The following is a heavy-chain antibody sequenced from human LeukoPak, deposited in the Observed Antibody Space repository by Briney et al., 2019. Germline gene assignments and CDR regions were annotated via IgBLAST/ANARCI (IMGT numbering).Heavy chain of an antibody. CDR2: ISGTSHLI. J-gene: IGHJ4*02. V-gene: IGHV3-48*02. CDR1: GFSFSNFW. D-gene: IGHD3-3*01. Sequence: GGSLRLSCAASGFSFSNFWMSWVRQSPGKGLEWVSYISGTSHLIYYADSVKGRFTISRDNAKNSLYLQMSSLRDGDTAVYYCVRDQFFSFDYWGQGTLVTVSS. CDR3: VRDQFFSFDY.